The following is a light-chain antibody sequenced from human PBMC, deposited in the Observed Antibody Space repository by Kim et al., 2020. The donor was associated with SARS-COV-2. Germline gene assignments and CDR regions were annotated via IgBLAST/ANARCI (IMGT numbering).Light chain of an antibody. J-gene: IGKJ2*01. CDR2: RTS. CDR1: QSISSW. Sequence: SASVGDRVTIPCRASQSISSWLAWYQQKPGKAPKLLIHRTSNLESGVPSRFSGSGSGTEFTLTISSLQPDDFATYYCQQYNSYSRTFGQGTKLEI. CDR3: QQYNSYSRT. V-gene: IGKV1-5*03.